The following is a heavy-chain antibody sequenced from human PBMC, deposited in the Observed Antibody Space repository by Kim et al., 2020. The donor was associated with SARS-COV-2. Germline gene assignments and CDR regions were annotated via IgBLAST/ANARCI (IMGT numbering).Heavy chain of an antibody. D-gene: IGHD2-15*01. Sequence: GGSLRLSCAASGFRSSNYYVSWVRQRPGKGLEWVSRISNDGGVTHYADSVRGRFTMSRDSAENTVYLQMNSLSAEDTAVYFCARGIFRDGFDVWGQGTTVSVSS. J-gene: IGHJ6*02. V-gene: IGHV3-74*01. CDR3: ARGIFRDGFDV. CDR1: GFRSSNYY. CDR2: ISNDGGVT.